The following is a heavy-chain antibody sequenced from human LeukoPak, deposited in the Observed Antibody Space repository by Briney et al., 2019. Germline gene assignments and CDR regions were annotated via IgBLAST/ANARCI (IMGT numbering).Heavy chain of an antibody. CDR3: ASPAGGKDSRPPDAFDI. J-gene: IGHJ3*02. CDR1: GYSISSGYY. Sequence: SETLSLTCAVSGYSISSGYYWGWIRQPPGKGLEWIGSIYHSGSTYYNPSLKSRVTISVDTSKNQFSLKLRSVTAADTAVYYCASPAGGKDSRPPDAFDIWGQGTMVTVSS. D-gene: IGHD3-22*01. CDR2: IYHSGST. V-gene: IGHV4-38-2*01.